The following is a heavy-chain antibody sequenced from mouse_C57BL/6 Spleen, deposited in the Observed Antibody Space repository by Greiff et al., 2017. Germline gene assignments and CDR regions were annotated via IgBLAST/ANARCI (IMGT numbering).Heavy chain of an antibody. D-gene: IGHD1-1*01. Sequence: QVQLQQPGAELVKPGASVKMSCKASGYTFTSYWITWVKQRPGQGLEWIGDIYPGSGSTNYNEKFKSKATLTVDTSSSTAYMQLSSLTSEDSAVYYCARGLYYYGSSYAMDYWGQGTSVTVSS. J-gene: IGHJ4*01. CDR3: ARGLYYYGSSYAMDY. CDR1: GYTFTSYW. V-gene: IGHV1-55*01. CDR2: IYPGSGST.